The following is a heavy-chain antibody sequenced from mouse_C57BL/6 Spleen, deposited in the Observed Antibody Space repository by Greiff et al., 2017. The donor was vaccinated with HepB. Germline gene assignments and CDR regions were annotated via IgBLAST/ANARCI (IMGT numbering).Heavy chain of an antibody. CDR3: ARRGGYYYASSSWFAY. D-gene: IGHD1-1*01. Sequence: VQLQQSGPELVKPGASVKLSCKASGYTFTSYDLNWVKQRPGQGLAWIGWIYPRDGSTKYNEKFKGKATLTVYTSPSTAYIELHSLTSADSAVYFCARRGGYYYASSSWFAYWGQGTLGTVSP. J-gene: IGHJ3*01. V-gene: IGHV1-85*01. CDR1: GYTFTSYD. CDR2: IYPRDGST.